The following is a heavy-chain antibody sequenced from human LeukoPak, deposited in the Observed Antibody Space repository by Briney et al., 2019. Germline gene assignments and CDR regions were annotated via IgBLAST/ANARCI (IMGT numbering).Heavy chain of an antibody. CDR2: IYASGTT. J-gene: IGHJ4*02. CDR1: GGSISTYY. CDR3: ARGAYCGGDCYFDY. V-gene: IGHV4-4*07. D-gene: IGHD2-21*02. Sequence: SETLSLTCTVSGGSISTYYWNWIRQPAGKGLEWIGRIYASGTTNYNPSLKSRVTMSLDTPKNQFSLKVTSVTAADTAVYYCARGAYCGGDCYFDYWGQGTLVTVSS.